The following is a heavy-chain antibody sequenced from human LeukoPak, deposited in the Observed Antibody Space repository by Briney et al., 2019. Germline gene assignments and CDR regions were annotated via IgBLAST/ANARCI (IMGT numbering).Heavy chain of an antibody. D-gene: IGHD3-22*01. V-gene: IGHV4-59*01. CDR3: ARWQYDSSGYRKIDC. CDR1: GGSISSNY. Sequence: SETLSLTCTVSGGSISSNYWSWIRQPPGKGLEWIGYIYYSGSTNYNPSLKSRVTISVDTSKNQFSLKLSSVIAADTAVYYCARWQYDSSGYRKIDCWGQGTLVTVSS. J-gene: IGHJ4*02. CDR2: IYYSGST.